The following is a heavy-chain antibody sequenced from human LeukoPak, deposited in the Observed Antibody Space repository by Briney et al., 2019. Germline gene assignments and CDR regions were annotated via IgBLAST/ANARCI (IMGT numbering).Heavy chain of an antibody. CDR3: AKDPYPGYSYGYNWFDP. CDR2: ISGSGGST. CDR1: GFTFSSYA. J-gene: IGHJ5*02. V-gene: IGHV3-23*01. Sequence: GGSLRLSCAASGFTFSSYAMSWVRQAPGKGLEGVSAISGSGGSTYYADSVKGRFTISRDNSKNTLYLQMNSLRAEDTAVYYCAKDPYPGYSYGYNWFDPWGQGTLVTVSS. D-gene: IGHD5-18*01.